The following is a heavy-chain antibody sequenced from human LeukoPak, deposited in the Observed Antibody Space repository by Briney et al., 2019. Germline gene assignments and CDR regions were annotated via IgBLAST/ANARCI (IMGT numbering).Heavy chain of an antibody. Sequence: GGSLRLSCAASGFTFDDYAMHWVRQAPGKGLEWVSGISWNSGSIGYADSVKGRFTISRDNAKNSLYLQMNSLRAEDTALYYCTKDLGGSGSYYLYYYGMDVWGQGTTVTVSS. CDR3: TKDLGGSGSYYLYYYGMDV. J-gene: IGHJ6*02. D-gene: IGHD3-10*01. V-gene: IGHV3-9*01. CDR1: GFTFDDYA. CDR2: ISWNSGSI.